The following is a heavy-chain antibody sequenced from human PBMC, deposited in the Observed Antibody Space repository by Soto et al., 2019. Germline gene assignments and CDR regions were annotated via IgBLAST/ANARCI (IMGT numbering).Heavy chain of an antibody. CDR1: GYTFTGYY. V-gene: IGHV1-2*04. J-gene: IGHJ2*01. CDR2: INPNSGGT. CDR3: ARDGEGTVTKSGFFDL. D-gene: IGHD4-17*01. Sequence: GASVKVSCKASGYTFTGYYMHWVRQAPGQGLEWMGWINPNSGGTNYAQKFQGWVTMTRDTSISTAYMELSRLRSDDTAVYYCARDGEGTVTKSGFFDLWGRGTLVTSPQ.